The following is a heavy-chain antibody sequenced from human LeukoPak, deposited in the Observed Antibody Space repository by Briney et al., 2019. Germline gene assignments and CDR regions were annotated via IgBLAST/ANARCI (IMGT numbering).Heavy chain of an antibody. J-gene: IGHJ4*02. D-gene: IGHD7-27*01. CDR3: ARGPLTGDLFDY. CDR1: GGSISSGGYY. Sequence: SQTLSLTCTVSGGSISSGGYYWSWNRQHPGKGLEWIGYIYYSGSTYYNPSLKSRVTISVDTSKNQFPLKLSSVTAADTAVYYCARGPLTGDLFDYWGQGTLVTVSS. V-gene: IGHV4-31*03. CDR2: IYYSGST.